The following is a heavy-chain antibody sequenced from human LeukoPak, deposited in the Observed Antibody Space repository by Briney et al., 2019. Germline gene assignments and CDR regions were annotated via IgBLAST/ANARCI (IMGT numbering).Heavy chain of an antibody. CDR3: AACYYDSSGYYSHYYGMDV. V-gene: IGHV3-30-3*01. J-gene: IGHJ6*02. Sequence: PGGSLRLSCAASGFTFSSYAMHWVRQAPGKGLEWVAVISYDGSNKYYADSVKGRFTISRDNSKNTLYLQMNSLRAEDTAVYYCAACYYDSSGYYSHYYGMDVWGQGTTVTVSS. CDR2: ISYDGSNK. CDR1: GFTFSSYA. D-gene: IGHD3-22*01.